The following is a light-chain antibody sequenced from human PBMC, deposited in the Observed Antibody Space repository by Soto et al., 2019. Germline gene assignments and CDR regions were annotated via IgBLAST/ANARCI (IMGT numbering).Light chain of an antibody. Sequence: EIVLTQSPGTRSLSPGERATLSCRASQSVNSNYLAWYQRKPGQAPRLLIYGASNRATDIPYRFSASGSGTEVTLTITRLEAEDFAVYYCQQYDSTPPTFGQGTKVEVK. V-gene: IGKV3-20*01. CDR1: QSVNSNY. CDR2: GAS. CDR3: QQYDSTPPT. J-gene: IGKJ1*01.